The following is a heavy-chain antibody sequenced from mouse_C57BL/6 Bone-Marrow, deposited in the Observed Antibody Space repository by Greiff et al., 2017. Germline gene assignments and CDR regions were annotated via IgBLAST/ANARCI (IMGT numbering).Heavy chain of an antibody. D-gene: IGHD2-12*01. CDR1: GYTFTSYW. Sequence: QVQLKQPGAELVRPGSSVKLSCKASGYTFTSYWMDWVKQRPGQGLEWIGNIYPSDSETHYNQKFKDKATLTVDKSSSTADMQLSSLTSEDYAVYYCASSNDLVPWFAYWGQGTLVTVTA. CDR3: ASSNDLVPWFAY. CDR2: IYPSDSET. J-gene: IGHJ3*01. V-gene: IGHV1-61*01.